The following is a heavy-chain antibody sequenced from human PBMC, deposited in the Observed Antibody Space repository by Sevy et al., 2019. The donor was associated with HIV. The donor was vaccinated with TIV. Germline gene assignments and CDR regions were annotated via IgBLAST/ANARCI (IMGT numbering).Heavy chain of an antibody. V-gene: IGHV4-34*01. Sequence: SETLSLTCAVYGESFSNYYWSWIRLSPGKGLESIGEIDHSGRRDYNPSLKSRVTMSVDTSKNQFSLKLTSVTAADTAVYYCARGPKPLRSDYGDYRGVGYYFDSCGQGTLVTVSS. CDR2: IDHSGRR. D-gene: IGHD4-17*01. J-gene: IGHJ4*02. CDR1: GESFSNYY. CDR3: ARGPKPLRSDYGDYRGVGYYFDS.